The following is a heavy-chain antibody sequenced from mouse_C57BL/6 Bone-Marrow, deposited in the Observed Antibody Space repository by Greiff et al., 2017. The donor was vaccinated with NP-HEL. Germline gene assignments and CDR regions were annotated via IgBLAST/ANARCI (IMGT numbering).Heavy chain of an antibody. Sequence: VQLQQPGAELVMPGASVKLSCKASGYTFTSYWMHWVKQRPGQGLAWIGEIDPSDSYTNYNQKFKGKSTLTVDKSSSTAYMQLSSLTSEDSAVYYCARDFSFAYWGQGTLVTVSA. V-gene: IGHV1-69*01. CDR1: GYTFTSYW. CDR3: ARDFSFAY. CDR2: IDPSDSYT. J-gene: IGHJ3*01.